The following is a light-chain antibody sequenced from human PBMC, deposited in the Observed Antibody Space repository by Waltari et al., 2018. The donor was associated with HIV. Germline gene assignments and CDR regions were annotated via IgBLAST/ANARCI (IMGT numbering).Light chain of an antibody. V-gene: IGLV1-44*01. CDR2: YNN. CDR3: AAWDDSLMGV. CDR1: SSNIGRNT. J-gene: IGLJ3*02. Sequence: QSVLTQQPSASGTPGKRVTISCSGSSSNIGRNTVNWYQQLPGTSPKLLIYYNNQLPSGVPDRFSGSKSGTSASLAISGLQSEDEADYYCAAWDDSLMGVFGGGTRLTVL.